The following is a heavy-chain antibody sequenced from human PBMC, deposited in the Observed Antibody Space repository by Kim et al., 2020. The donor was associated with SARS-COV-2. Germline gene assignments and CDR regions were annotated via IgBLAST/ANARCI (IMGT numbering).Heavy chain of an antibody. CDR1: GGSFSGYY. CDR2: INHSGST. Sequence: SETLSLTCAVYGGSFSGYYWSWIRQPPGKGLEWIGEINHSGSTNYNPSLKSRVTISVDTSKNQFSLKLSSVTAADTAVYYCARLTTPYYYYGMDVWGQGT. CDR3: ARLTTPYYYYGMDV. J-gene: IGHJ6*02. V-gene: IGHV4-34*01. D-gene: IGHD1-1*01.